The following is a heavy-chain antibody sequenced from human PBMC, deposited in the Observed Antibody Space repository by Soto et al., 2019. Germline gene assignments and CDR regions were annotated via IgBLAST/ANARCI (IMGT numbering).Heavy chain of an antibody. CDR2: INPNSGGT. J-gene: IGHJ4*02. D-gene: IGHD5-18*01. V-gene: IGHV1-2*04. CDR1: GYTFTGYY. CDR3: ARSAALGYSYEGGADY. Sequence: ASVKVSCKASGYTFTGYYMHWVRQAPGQGLEWMGWINPNSGGTNYAQKFQGWVTMTRDTSISTAYMELSRLRSDDTAVYYCARSAALGYSYEGGADYWGQGTLVTVSS.